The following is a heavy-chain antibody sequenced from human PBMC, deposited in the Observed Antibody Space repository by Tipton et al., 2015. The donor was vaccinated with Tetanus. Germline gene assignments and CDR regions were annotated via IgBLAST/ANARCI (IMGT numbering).Heavy chain of an antibody. J-gene: IGHJ4*02. CDR1: GVSISSHY. CDR3: ARVNSGNYLSFDY. V-gene: IGHV4-59*11. CDR2: IYYSGST. D-gene: IGHD1-26*01. Sequence: TLSLTCTVSGVSISSHYWSWIRQPPGKGLEWIGYIYYSGSTNYNPSPKSRVTISVDTSKTQFSLKLSSVTAADTAVYYCARVNSGNYLSFDYWGQGTLVTVSP.